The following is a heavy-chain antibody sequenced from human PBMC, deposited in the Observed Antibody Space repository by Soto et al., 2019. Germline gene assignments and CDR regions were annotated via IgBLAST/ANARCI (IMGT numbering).Heavy chain of an antibody. CDR1: RGTFSSYA. CDR2: IIPIFGTA. Sequence: QVQLVQSGAEVKKPGSSVKVSCKASRGTFSSYAISWVRQAPGQGLEWMGGIIPIFGTANYAQKFQGRVTITADESTSTAYMELSSLRSEDTAVYYCARGYCGGDCYRQPHFDYWGQGTLVTVSS. V-gene: IGHV1-69*01. D-gene: IGHD2-21*02. CDR3: ARGYCGGDCYRQPHFDY. J-gene: IGHJ4*02.